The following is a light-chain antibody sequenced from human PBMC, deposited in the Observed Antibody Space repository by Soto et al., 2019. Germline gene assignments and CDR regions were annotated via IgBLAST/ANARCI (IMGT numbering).Light chain of an antibody. CDR2: GTS. CDR1: ERIYSAY. V-gene: IGKV3-20*01. Sequence: EIVLTQSPGILSLSPGERSTLSCRSSERIYSAYLGWYQQKPGQAPRLLIYGTSSRATGIPDRFSGSGSGTDFTLTIDRLQPDDFATYYCQQYHTSSITFGQGTRLEIK. J-gene: IGKJ5*01. CDR3: QQYHTSSIT.